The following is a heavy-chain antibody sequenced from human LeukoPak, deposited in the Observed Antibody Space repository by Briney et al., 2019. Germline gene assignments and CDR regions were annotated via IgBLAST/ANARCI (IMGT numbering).Heavy chain of an antibody. V-gene: IGHV3-48*04. J-gene: IGHJ4*02. CDR1: GFTFSSFS. CDR3: ARVKYYYDSSGYYEYYFDY. CDR2: ISSSSRTI. D-gene: IGHD3-22*01. Sequence: PGGSLRLSCAASGFTFSSFSMNWVPQAPGHGLEGVSYISSSSRTISYTDSVKGRFTISRDNAKNSLNLQMNSLRAEDTAVYFCARVKYYYDSSGYYEYYFDYWGQGTLVTVSS.